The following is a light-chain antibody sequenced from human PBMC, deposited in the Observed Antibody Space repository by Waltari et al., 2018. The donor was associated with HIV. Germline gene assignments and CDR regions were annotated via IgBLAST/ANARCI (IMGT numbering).Light chain of an antibody. CDR1: SSYVGAYAY. V-gene: IGLV2-14*03. CDR2: DVY. J-gene: IGLJ1*01. Sequence: SALTQPASVSGSPGQAITISCTGPSSYVGAYAYVSWYQQHPGTVPKPLIYDVYNRPSRISTRFSGSKSGNTASLTISGLQAEDEADYYCASFTSGRLNVFGTGTKVTVL. CDR3: ASFTSGRLNV.